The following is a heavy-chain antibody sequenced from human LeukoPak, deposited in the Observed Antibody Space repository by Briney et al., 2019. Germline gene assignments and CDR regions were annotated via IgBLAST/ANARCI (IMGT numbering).Heavy chain of an antibody. Sequence: SETLSLTCTVSGGSISNYYWNWIRQPAGKGLEWIGRIDTSWSTNYNPSLKSRVTMSVATSKNQFSLKGTSVTAADTAVYYCARVCGSATNYRLCGFDIWGQGTVVTVSS. D-gene: IGHD3-10*01. J-gene: IGHJ3*02. V-gene: IGHV4-4*07. CDR3: ARVCGSATNYRLCGFDI. CDR1: GGSISNYY. CDR2: IDTSWST.